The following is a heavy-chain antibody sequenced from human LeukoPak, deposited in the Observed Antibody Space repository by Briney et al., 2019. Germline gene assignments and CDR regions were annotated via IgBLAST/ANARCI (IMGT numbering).Heavy chain of an antibody. CDR1: GDSIRDYY. D-gene: IGHD6-13*01. Sequence: PSETLSLTCTVSGDSIRDYYWTRIRQSPGKGLEWIGNVYYSGSTNYNPSLTSRVTISIDTSKTQFSLKLSSVTAADTAVYYCARDPRSAAGTSQMRWDVWGQGTTVTVSS. J-gene: IGHJ6*02. CDR3: ARDPRSAAGTSQMRWDV. CDR2: VYYSGST. V-gene: IGHV4-59*01.